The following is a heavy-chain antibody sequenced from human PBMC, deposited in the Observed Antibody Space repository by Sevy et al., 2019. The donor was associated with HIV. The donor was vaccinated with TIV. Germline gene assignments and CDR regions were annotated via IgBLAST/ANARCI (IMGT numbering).Heavy chain of an antibody. D-gene: IGHD3-3*01. CDR3: ARDFTIFGVVSGIDY. Sequence: GGSLRLSCAASGFNFRTYSMNWVRQAPGKDLEWLSSFSDDSRYIYYSDSVKGRFTISRANAKNLLFLQMNNLRVEDTAIYYCARDFTIFGVVSGIDYWGQGNLVTVSS. CDR2: FSDDSRYI. V-gene: IGHV3-21*04. CDR1: GFNFRTYS. J-gene: IGHJ4*02.